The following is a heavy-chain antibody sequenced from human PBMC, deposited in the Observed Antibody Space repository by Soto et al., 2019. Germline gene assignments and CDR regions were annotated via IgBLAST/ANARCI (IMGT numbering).Heavy chain of an antibody. J-gene: IGHJ5*02. D-gene: IGHD3-3*01. Sequence: EASVKVSCKASGYTFTGYYMHWVRQAPGQGLEWMGWINPNSGGTNYAQKFQGRVTMTRDTSISTAYMELSRLRSDDTAVYYCARKSGPLRSFDPWGQGTLVTVSS. CDR1: GYTFTGYY. CDR3: ARKSGPLRSFDP. CDR2: INPNSGGT. V-gene: IGHV1-2*02.